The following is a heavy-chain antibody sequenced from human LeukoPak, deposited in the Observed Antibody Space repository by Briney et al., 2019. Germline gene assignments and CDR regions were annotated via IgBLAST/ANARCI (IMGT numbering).Heavy chain of an antibody. Sequence: PGGSLRLSCAASGFSFRTYAMTWVRQAPGKGLEWVSGVSGSGGSTYYADSVKGRFTISRDNSKNTLYLQMNSLRAEDTAVYYCAKGSYSSGWYESDYWGQGTLVTVSS. CDR2: VSGSGGST. V-gene: IGHV3-23*01. D-gene: IGHD6-19*01. J-gene: IGHJ4*02. CDR3: AKGSYSSGWYESDY. CDR1: GFSFRTYA.